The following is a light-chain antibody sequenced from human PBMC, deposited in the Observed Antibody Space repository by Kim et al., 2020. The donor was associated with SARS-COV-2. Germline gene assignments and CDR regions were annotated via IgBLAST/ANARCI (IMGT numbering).Light chain of an antibody. V-gene: IGLV1-40*01. J-gene: IGLJ3*02. CDR3: QSYDSRLSGYWV. CDR2: GDI. Sequence: QSVLTQLPSVSGAPGQRVTIYCTGSSSNIGSYDVHWYQRLPGTAPRLLIYGDINRPSGVPDRFSGSKSGTSASLAITGLQAEDEADYYCQSYDSRLSGYWVFGGGTKVTVL. CDR1: SSNIGSYD.